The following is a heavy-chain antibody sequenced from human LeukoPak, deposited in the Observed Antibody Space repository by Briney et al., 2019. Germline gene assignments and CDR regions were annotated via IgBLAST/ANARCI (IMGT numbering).Heavy chain of an antibody. D-gene: IGHD3-10*01. CDR2: INAGNGNT. J-gene: IGHJ4*02. CDR3: ARDSYGSGSYYPY. V-gene: IGHV1-3*01. CDR1: GYTFTSYA. Sequence: GASVKDSCKASGYTFTSYAMHWVRQAPGQRLEWMGWINAGNGNTKYSQKFQGRVTITRDTSASTAYMELSSLRSEDTAVYYCARDSYGSGSYYPYWGQGTLVTVSS.